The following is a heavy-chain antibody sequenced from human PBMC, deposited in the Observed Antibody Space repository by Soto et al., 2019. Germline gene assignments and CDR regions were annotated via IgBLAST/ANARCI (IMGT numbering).Heavy chain of an antibody. CDR3: ARVHFSNLYCSSTSCYGWNWFDP. CDR1: GFTFSSYS. V-gene: IGHV3-21*01. CDR2: ISSSSSYI. D-gene: IGHD2-2*01. Sequence: GSLRLSCAACGFTFSSYSMNWVRQAPGKGLERVSTISSSSSYIYYADSVKSRFTISRDNAKNSLYLQMNSLRAEDTAVYYCARVHFSNLYCSSTSCYGWNWFDPWGQGTLVTAPQ. J-gene: IGHJ5*02.